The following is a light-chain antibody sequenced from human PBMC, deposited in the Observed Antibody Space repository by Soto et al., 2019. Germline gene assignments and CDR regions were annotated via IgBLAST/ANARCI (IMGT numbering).Light chain of an antibody. J-gene: IGKJ1*01. CDR3: QQYNNWTRT. Sequence: SPVTLSLSLGERATLSCRASQSVTSSYLAWYQQKPGQAPRLLIYGASSRATGIPDRFSGSGSGTDFTLTISSLQSEDFAVYYCQQYNNWTRTFGQGTKVDI. CDR1: QSVTSSY. CDR2: GAS. V-gene: IGKV3-20*01.